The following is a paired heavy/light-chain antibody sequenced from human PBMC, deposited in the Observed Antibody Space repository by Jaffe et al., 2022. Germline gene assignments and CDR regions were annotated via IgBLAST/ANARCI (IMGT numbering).Heavy chain of an antibody. Sequence: QVQLQESGPGLVKPSETLSLTCAVSGYSISSGYYWGWIRQPPGKGLEWIGSIYHSGSTYYNPSLKSRVTISVDTSKNQFSLKLSSVTAADTAVYYCARDREGFSPYYGSGSYPHKSPSFDYWGQGTLVTVSS. CDR2: IYHSGST. CDR3: ARDREGFSPYYGSGSYPHKSPSFDY. J-gene: IGHJ4*02. D-gene: IGHD3-10*01. CDR1: GYSISSGYY. V-gene: IGHV4-38-2*02.
Light chain of an antibody. V-gene: IGKV1-33*01. CDR2: DAS. Sequence: DIQMTQSPSSLSASVGDRVTITCQASQDISNYLNWYQQKPGKAPKLLIYDASNLETGVPSRFSGSGSGTDFTFTISSLQPEDIATYYCQQYDTLRITFGPGTKVDIK. CDR3: QQYDTLRIT. CDR1: QDISNY. J-gene: IGKJ3*01.